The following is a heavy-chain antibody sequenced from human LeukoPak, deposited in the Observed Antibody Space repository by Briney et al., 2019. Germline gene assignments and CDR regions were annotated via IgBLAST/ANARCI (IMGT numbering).Heavy chain of an antibody. Sequence: GASVTVSSMASGGTFIIYAISWVRQAPGQGVEWMGGIIPILGTANYPQKFQGRVTITTDESTSTAYMELSSLRSEDTAVYYCARTIAAAGKNYYYYYYMDVWGKGTTVSVSS. D-gene: IGHD6-13*01. CDR1: GGTFIIYA. CDR2: IIPILGTA. J-gene: IGHJ6*03. CDR3: ARTIAAAGKNYYYYYYMDV. V-gene: IGHV1-69*05.